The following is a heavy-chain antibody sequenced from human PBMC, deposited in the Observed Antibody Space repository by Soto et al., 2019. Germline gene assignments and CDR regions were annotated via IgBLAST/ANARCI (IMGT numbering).Heavy chain of an antibody. Sequence: LRLSCAASGFTFISYWMDWVRQAPGKGLEWVANINQDGSEKHYIDSVKGRFTISRDNAKNSLYLHMSSLTAEDSALYYCSPSLDYWGQGTLVTVS. CDR2: INQDGSEK. J-gene: IGHJ4*02. V-gene: IGHV3-7*01. CDR3: SPSLDY. CDR1: GFTFISYW.